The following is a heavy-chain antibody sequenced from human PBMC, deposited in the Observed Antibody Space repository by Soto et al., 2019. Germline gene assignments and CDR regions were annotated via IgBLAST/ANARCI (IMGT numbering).Heavy chain of an antibody. CDR1: GYTFTSYD. Sequence: QAQLVQSGAEVKKPGASVKVSCKASGYTFTSYDMNWVRQATGQGLEWMGWMNPNSGNTGYAQKFKGRVTMTRETFITTAYKELSSLRPEDAAGHYCARGTAMEKWGQGTLVTVSS. D-gene: IGHD5-18*01. J-gene: IGHJ4*02. V-gene: IGHV1-8*01. CDR3: ARGTAMEK. CDR2: MNPNSGNT.